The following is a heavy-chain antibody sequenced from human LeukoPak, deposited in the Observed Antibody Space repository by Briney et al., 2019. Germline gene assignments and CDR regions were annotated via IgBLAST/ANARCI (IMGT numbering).Heavy chain of an antibody. V-gene: IGHV3-11*01. Sequence: PGGSLRLSCAASGFTFSYYYMSWIRQAPGEGLEWLSFISQSGADIHYADSVGGRFTISRDNAQNSLYLQMNSLRAEDTAVYYCARDIRAVGATLYFDYWGQGALVTVSS. D-gene: IGHD1-26*01. J-gene: IGHJ4*02. CDR3: ARDIRAVGATLYFDY. CDR2: ISQSGADI. CDR1: GFTFSYYY.